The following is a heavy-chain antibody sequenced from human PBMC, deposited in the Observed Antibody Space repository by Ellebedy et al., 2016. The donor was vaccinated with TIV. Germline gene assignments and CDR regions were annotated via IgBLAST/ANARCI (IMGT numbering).Heavy chain of an antibody. V-gene: IGHV4-59*01. D-gene: IGHD3-16*01. CDR1: GGSISSYY. Sequence: GSLRLXXTVSGGSISSYYWSWIRQPPGQGLEWIGYIFHSGISNYNPSLKSRVTISIDTSKNQFSLRLSSVTAADTAVYYCARGGGLFDYWGQGTLVTVSS. CDR2: IFHSGIS. J-gene: IGHJ4*02. CDR3: ARGGGLFDY.